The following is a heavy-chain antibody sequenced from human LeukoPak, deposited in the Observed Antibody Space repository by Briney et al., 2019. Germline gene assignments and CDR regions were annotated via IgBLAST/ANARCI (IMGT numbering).Heavy chain of an antibody. Sequence: PGGSLRLSCAASGFTFSSYGMHWVRQAPGKGLEWVAVIWYDGSNKYYADSVKGRFTIPRDNSKNTLYLQMNSLRAEDTAVYYCARESGDGYSFDYWGQGTLVTVSS. J-gene: IGHJ4*02. D-gene: IGHD5-24*01. V-gene: IGHV3-33*01. CDR3: ARESGDGYSFDY. CDR2: IWYDGSNK. CDR1: GFTFSSYG.